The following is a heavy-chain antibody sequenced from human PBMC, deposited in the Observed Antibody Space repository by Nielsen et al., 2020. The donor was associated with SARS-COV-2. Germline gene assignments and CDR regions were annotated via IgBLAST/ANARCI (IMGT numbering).Heavy chain of an antibody. J-gene: IGHJ4*02. D-gene: IGHD5-24*01. CDR1: GFTFSSYG. Sequence: GKSLKISCAASGFTFSSYGMHWVRQAPGKGLEWVAVIWYDGSNKYYADSVKGRFTISRDNSKNTLYLQMNSLRAEDTAVYYCARDRRRRDGWGLFDYWGQGTLVTVSS. V-gene: IGHV3-33*01. CDR2: IWYDGSNK. CDR3: ARDRRRRDGWGLFDY.